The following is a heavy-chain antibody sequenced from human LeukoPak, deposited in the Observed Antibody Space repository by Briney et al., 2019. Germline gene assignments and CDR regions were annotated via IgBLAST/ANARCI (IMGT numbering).Heavy chain of an antibody. CDR2: TDTSGNYI. D-gene: IGHD3-10*01. J-gene: IGHJ3*02. V-gene: IGHV3-21*01. CDR1: GFTFSNYG. Sequence: GGSLRLSCAASGFTFSNYGMNWVRQAPGKGLEWVSFTDTSGNYIYYGDSVKGRFTISRDNAKNLVFLQMNGLRAGDTAVYYCARGRSITLLRGVAMSDGFDIWGQGAMVAVSS. CDR3: ARGRSITLLRGVAMSDGFDI.